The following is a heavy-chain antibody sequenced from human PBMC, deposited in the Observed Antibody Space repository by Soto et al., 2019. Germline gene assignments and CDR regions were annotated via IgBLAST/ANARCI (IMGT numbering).Heavy chain of an antibody. Sequence: ELQLVESGGDSVQPGGSLRLSCAASGFTFSTYWMRWVRQTPGKRLLWVSRTNPNGTSTDYADSVRGRFTVSRDNAKNTLYLQMNGLRADDTAVYYCARTSDFWGQGTLVTVSS. CDR2: TNPNGTST. CDR1: GFTFSTYW. V-gene: IGHV3-74*01. CDR3: ARTSDF. J-gene: IGHJ4*02.